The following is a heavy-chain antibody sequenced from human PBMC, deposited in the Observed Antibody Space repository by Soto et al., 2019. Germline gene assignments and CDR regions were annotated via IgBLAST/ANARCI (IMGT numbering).Heavy chain of an antibody. CDR1: GFTFSTFD. Sequence: GGSLRLSCAGSGFTFSTFDIHWVRQAPGKGLEWVSGIGTLSDTFYAASVQGRFTISRQNAKNSVYLQMNSLRAGDTAFYYCARGRSFSYDSTPPPMFDPWGQGTLVTVS. V-gene: IGHV3-13*01. CDR2: IGTLSDT. D-gene: IGHD3-10*01. CDR3: ARGRSFSYDSTPPPMFDP. J-gene: IGHJ5*02.